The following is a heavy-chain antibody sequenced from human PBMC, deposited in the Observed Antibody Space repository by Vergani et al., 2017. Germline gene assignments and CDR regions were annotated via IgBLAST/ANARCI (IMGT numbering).Heavy chain of an antibody. CDR1: GFTFGDYA. Sequence: EVQLVESGGGLVKPGRSLRLSCTASGFTFGDYAMSWFRQAPGKGLEWVGFIRSKAYGGTTEYAASVKGRFTISRDDSKNTLYLQMNSLRAEDTAVYYCARDSASVAAAMDVWGQGTTVTVSS. V-gene: IGHV3-49*05. CDR2: IRSKAYGGTT. J-gene: IGHJ6*02. CDR3: ARDSASVAAAMDV. D-gene: IGHD6-13*01.